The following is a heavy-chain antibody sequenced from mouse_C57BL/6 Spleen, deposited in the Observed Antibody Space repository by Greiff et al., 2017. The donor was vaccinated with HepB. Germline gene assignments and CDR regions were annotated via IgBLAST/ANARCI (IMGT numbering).Heavy chain of an antibody. CDR3: ARYDGYYVRGFGY. J-gene: IGHJ2*01. Sequence: VQLQQSGAELARPGASVKLSCKASGYTFTSYGISWVKQRTGQGLEWIGEIYPRSGNTYYNEKFKGKATLTADKSSSTAYMELRSLTSEDSAVYFCARYDGYYVRGFGYWGQGTTLTVSS. V-gene: IGHV1-81*01. CDR1: GYTFTSYG. CDR2: IYPRSGNT. D-gene: IGHD2-3*01.